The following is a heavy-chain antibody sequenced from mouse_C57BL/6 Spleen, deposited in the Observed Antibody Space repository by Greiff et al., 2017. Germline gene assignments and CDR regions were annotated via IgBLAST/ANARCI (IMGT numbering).Heavy chain of an antibody. CDR1: GYAFSSSW. V-gene: IGHV1-82*01. CDR2: IYPGDGDT. Sequence: VQLQQSGPELVKPGASVKISCKASGYAFSSSWMNWVKQRPGKGLEWIGRIYPGDGDTNYNGKFKGKATLPADKSSSTAYRQLSSLTSEDSAVYFCARDAEGDYYGSSFYWYFDVWGTGTTVTVSS. CDR3: ARDAEGDYYGSSFYWYFDV. D-gene: IGHD1-1*01. J-gene: IGHJ1*03.